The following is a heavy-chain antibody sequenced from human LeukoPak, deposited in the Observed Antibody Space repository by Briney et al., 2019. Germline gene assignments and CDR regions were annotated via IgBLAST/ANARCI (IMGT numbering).Heavy chain of an antibody. Sequence: PGGSLRLSCAASGFTFDDYGMSWVRQAPGKGLEWVANIKQNGTEKNYVDSVKGRFTISRDNAKNSLYLQMDSLRAEDTGVYYCARERGSGSYHPFDPWGQGTLATVSS. CDR3: ARERGSGSYHPFDP. CDR1: GFTFDDYG. D-gene: IGHD3-10*01. CDR2: IKQNGTEK. V-gene: IGHV3-7*01. J-gene: IGHJ5*02.